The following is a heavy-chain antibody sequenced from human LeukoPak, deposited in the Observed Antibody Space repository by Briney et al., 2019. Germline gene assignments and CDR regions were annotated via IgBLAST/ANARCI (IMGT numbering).Heavy chain of an antibody. Sequence: PSETLSLTCAVYGGSFSGYYWSWIRQPPGEGLEWIGEINHSGSTNYNPSLKSRVTISVDTSKNQFSLKLSSVTAADTAVYYCARQLLGYCSSTSCYLGSGFDYWGQGTLVTVSS. CDR2: INHSGST. V-gene: IGHV4-34*01. J-gene: IGHJ4*02. CDR3: ARQLLGYCSSTSCYLGSGFDY. D-gene: IGHD2-2*01. CDR1: GGSFSGYY.